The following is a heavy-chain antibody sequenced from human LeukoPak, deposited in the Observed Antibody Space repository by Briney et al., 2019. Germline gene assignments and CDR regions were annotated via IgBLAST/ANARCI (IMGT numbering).Heavy chain of an antibody. V-gene: IGHV3-33*01. Sequence: PGGSLRLSCAASGFTFSSYGMHWVRQAPGKGLEWVAVIWYDGSNKYYADSVKGRFTISRDNSKNTLYLQMDSLRVEDTAVYYCARGVAVAAPRDYFDYWGQGTLVTVSS. CDR2: IWYDGSNK. J-gene: IGHJ4*02. D-gene: IGHD6-19*01. CDR1: GFTFSSYG. CDR3: ARGVAVAAPRDYFDY.